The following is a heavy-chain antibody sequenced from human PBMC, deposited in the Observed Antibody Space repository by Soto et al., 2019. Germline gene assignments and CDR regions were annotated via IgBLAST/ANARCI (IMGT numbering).Heavy chain of an antibody. V-gene: IGHV4-39*01. CDR2: IYYSGST. CDR1: GGSISSSSYY. CDR3: ARHGWTAPVNRFDY. D-gene: IGHD6-13*01. J-gene: IGHJ4*02. Sequence: SETLSLTCTVSGGSISSSSYYWGWIRQPPGKGLEWIGSIYYSGSTYYNPSLKSRVTISVDTSKNQFSLKLSSVTAADTAVYYCARHGWTAPVNRFDYWGPATLVTLSS.